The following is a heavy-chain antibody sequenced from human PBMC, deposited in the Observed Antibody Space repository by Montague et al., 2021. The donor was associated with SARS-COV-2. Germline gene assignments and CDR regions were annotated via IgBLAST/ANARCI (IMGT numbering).Heavy chain of an antibody. Sequence: SLRLSCAASGFTFSSYWMHWVRQAPGKGLEWVAVISYDGSNKYYADSVKGRFTISRDNSKNTLYLQMNSLRAEDTAVYYCARPSSGSYYNYFDYWGQGTLVTVSS. D-gene: IGHD3-10*01. J-gene: IGHJ4*02. CDR2: ISYDGSNK. CDR1: GFTFSSYW. V-gene: IGHV3-30*03. CDR3: ARPSSGSYYNYFDY.